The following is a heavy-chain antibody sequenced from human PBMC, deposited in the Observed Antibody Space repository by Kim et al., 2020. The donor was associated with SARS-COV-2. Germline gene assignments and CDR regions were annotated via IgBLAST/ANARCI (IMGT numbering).Heavy chain of an antibody. Sequence: GGSLRLSCAASGFTFSSYSMNWVRQAPGKGLEWVSSISSSSSYIYYADSVKGRFTISRDNAKNSLYLQMNSLRAEDTAVYYCARDDYIVVVPAPMDVWGKGTTVTVSS. V-gene: IGHV3-21*01. D-gene: IGHD2-2*01. J-gene: IGHJ6*03. CDR3: ARDDYIVVVPAPMDV. CDR2: ISSSSSYI. CDR1: GFTFSSYS.